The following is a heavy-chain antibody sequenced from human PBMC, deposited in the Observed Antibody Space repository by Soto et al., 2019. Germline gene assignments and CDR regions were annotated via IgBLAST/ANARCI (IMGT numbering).Heavy chain of an antibody. Sequence: GGSLRLSCAASGFTFSSYAMHWVRQAPGKGLEWVAVISYDGSNKYYADSVKGRFTISRDNSKNTLYLQMNSLRAEDTAVYYCARDSYDSSGYYYPTYYYHYYGMDVWGQGTTVTVSS. CDR3: ARDSYDSSGYYYPTYYYHYYGMDV. D-gene: IGHD3-22*01. V-gene: IGHV3-30-3*01. J-gene: IGHJ6*02. CDR1: GFTFSSYA. CDR2: ISYDGSNK.